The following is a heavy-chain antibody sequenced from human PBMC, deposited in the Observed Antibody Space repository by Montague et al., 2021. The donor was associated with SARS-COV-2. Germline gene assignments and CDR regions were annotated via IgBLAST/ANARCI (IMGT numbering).Heavy chain of an antibody. J-gene: IGHJ6*02. V-gene: IGHV4-39*07. Sequence: SETLSLTCTVSGGAISSSSYYWGWIRQPPGKGLEWIGSIYYSGSTYSNPSLQSRVTISVDTSKNQFSLRLSSVTAADTAVYYCARDTRITMLVVVNRYGMDVWGQGTTVTVS. CDR3: ARDTRITMLVVVNRYGMDV. CDR1: GGAISSSSYY. D-gene: IGHD3-22*01. CDR2: IYYSGST.